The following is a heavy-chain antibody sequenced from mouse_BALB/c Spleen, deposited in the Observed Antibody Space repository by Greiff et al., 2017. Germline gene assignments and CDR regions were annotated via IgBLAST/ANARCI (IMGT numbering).Heavy chain of an antibody. CDR1: GFSLTSYG. D-gene: IGHD2-1*01. V-gene: IGHV2-9*02. Sequence: VKLMESGPGLVAPSQSLSITCTVSGFSLTSYGVHWVRQPPGKGLEWLGVIWAGGSTHDNSALMSRLSISKDNSKSQVFLKMNSLQTDDTAMYCCTRGGNYYYAMDYWGQGTSVTVSS. J-gene: IGHJ4*01. CDR3: TRGGNYYYAMDY. CDR2: IWAGGST.